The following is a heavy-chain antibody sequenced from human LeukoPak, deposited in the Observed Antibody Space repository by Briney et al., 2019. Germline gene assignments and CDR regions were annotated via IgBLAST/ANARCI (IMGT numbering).Heavy chain of an antibody. CDR1: GDSISSSKYY. D-gene: IGHD6-19*01. CDR3: ARSLSMAGLT. V-gene: IGHV4-39*01. Sequence: SETLFLTCTVSGDSISSSKYYWGWIRQSPGKGLEWIGSIYKSGSTFYNPSLKSRVIISVDTSRNQFSLKLNSVSAADTAVYYCARSLSMAGLTWGQGTLVAVSS. CDR2: IYKSGST. J-gene: IGHJ4*02.